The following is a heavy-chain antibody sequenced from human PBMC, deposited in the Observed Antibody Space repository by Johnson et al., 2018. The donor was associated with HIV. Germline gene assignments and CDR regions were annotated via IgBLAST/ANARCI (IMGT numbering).Heavy chain of an antibody. D-gene: IGHD6-19*01. V-gene: IGHV3-20*04. Sequence: EKLVESGGGLVQPGGSLRLSCAASGFTFDDYGMSWVRQAPGKGLEWVSGINWNGGSTGYADSVKGRFTISRDNAKNSLYLQMNSLRAEDTALYYCARDGIYSSPHDAFDIWGQGTMVTVSS. CDR3: ARDGIYSSPHDAFDI. J-gene: IGHJ3*02. CDR2: INWNGGST. CDR1: GFTFDDYG.